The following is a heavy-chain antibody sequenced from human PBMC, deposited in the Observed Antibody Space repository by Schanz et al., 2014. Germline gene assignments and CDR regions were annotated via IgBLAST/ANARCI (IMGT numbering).Heavy chain of an antibody. CDR3: VKDLQRELLRDDHYYGMDV. CDR2: MYINSGST. Sequence: QVQLVESGGGVVQPGRSLRLSCAASGFTFSAYGMHWVRQAPGKGLEWISSMYINSGSTQYADSVKGRFTTSRDNSKNTMYLQMNSLRAEDTAVYYCVKDLQRELLRDDHYYGMDVWGQGTTVTVSS. J-gene: IGHJ6*02. CDR1: GFTFSAYG. D-gene: IGHD1-26*01. V-gene: IGHV3-NL1*01.